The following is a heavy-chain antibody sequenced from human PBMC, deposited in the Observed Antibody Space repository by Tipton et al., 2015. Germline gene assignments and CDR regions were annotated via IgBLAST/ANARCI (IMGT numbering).Heavy chain of an antibody. CDR3: AREAYSSSGLIFDY. V-gene: IGHV4-31*01. D-gene: IGHD6-6*01. J-gene: IGHJ4*02. CDR2: IYYSGSA. Sequence: TLSLTCTVSGGSISSGGYYWRWIRQHPGKGLEWIGYIYYSGSAYYNPSLKSLVTISVDTSKNQFSLKLSSVTAADSALYYCAREAYSSSGLIFDYWGQGTLVTVSS. CDR1: GGSISSGGYY.